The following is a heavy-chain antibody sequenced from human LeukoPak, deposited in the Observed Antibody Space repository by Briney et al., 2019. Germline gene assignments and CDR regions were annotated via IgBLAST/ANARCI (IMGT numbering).Heavy chain of an antibody. D-gene: IGHD1-26*01. CDR1: GFPFNTYA. CDR2: ISGAGGRT. V-gene: IGHV3-23*01. Sequence: GGSLRLSCAASGFPFNTYAMSWVRQAPGQGLEWVSGISGAGGRTYYADSVKGRFTISRDNSKNTLYLQMNSLRAEDTAVYYCAREWTVGAFDAFDIWGQGTMVTVSS. J-gene: IGHJ3*02. CDR3: AREWTVGAFDAFDI.